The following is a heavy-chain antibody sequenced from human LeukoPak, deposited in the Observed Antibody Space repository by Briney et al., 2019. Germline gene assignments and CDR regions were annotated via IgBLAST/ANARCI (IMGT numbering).Heavy chain of an antibody. Sequence: GGSLRLSCAASGFTFSSYEMNWVRQAPGKGLEWVSAISGSGGSTYYADSVKGRFTISRDNSKNTLYLQMNSLRAEDTAVYYCAKDRYSGSYPSDYWGQGTLVTVSS. D-gene: IGHD1-26*01. CDR1: GFTFSSYE. J-gene: IGHJ4*02. CDR3: AKDRYSGSYPSDY. CDR2: ISGSGGST. V-gene: IGHV3-23*01.